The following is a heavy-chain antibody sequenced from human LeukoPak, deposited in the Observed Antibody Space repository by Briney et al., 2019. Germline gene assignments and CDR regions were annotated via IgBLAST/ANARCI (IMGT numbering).Heavy chain of an antibody. CDR2: ISGSGGST. CDR1: GFTFSSYG. V-gene: IGHV3-23*01. CDR3: AKDNVQLWLPGY. J-gene: IGHJ4*02. Sequence: GGTLRLSCAASGFTFSSYGMSWVRQAPGKGLEWVSAISGSGGSTYYADSVKGRFTISRDNSKNTLYLQMNSLRVEDTAVYYCAKDNVQLWLPGYWGQGTLVTVSS. D-gene: IGHD5-18*01.